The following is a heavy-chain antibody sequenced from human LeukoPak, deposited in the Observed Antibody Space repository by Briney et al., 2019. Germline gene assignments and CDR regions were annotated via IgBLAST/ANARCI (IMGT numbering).Heavy chain of an antibody. CDR2: INPNSGGT. CDR3: ARDFRAAMVSDWFDP. D-gene: IGHD5-18*01. V-gene: IGHV1-2*02. Sequence: GASVKVSCKSSGYTFTGYYMHWVRQSPGQGLEWKGWINPNSGGTNYAQKFQGRVTMTRDTSISTAYMELSRLRSDDTAVYYCARDFRAAMVSDWFDPWGQGTLVTVSS. J-gene: IGHJ5*02. CDR1: GYTFTGYY.